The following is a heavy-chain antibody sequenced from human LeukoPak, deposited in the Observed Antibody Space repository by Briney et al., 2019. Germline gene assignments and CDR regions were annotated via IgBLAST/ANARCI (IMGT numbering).Heavy chain of an antibody. CDR3: VRTIVVVRAAHDYFDY. J-gene: IGHJ4*02. CDR1: GFSFSYYG. D-gene: IGHD2-15*01. CDR2: IQYDGSNQ. Sequence: GGSLRLSCAASGFSFSYYGMHWVRQAPGKGLEWVAFIQYDGSNQYYADSVKGRFIISRDNAKNSLFLQMNSLRVEDTAVYYCVRTIVVVRAAHDYFDYWGQGTLVTVSS. V-gene: IGHV3-30*02.